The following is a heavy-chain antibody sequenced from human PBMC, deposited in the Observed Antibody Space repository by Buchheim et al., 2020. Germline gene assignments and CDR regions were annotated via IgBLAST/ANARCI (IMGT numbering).Heavy chain of an antibody. V-gene: IGHV3-7*01. CDR1: GFTFSSYW. CDR3: ARGTRDYYGMDV. J-gene: IGHJ6*02. Sequence: EVQLVESGGGLVQPGGSLRLSCAASGFTFSSYWMIWVRQAPGKGLEWVANIKEDGSEGYYVDSVKGRFTISRDNAMNSLFLQMSSLRAEDTAVYYCARGTRDYYGMDVWGQGTT. CDR2: IKEDGSEG.